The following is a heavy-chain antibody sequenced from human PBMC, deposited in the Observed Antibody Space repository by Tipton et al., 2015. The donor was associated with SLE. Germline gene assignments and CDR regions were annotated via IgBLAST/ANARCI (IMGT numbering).Heavy chain of an antibody. D-gene: IGHD2-15*01. Sequence: TLSLTCAVYGGSFSGYYWSWIRQPPGKGLVWIGEINHIGSTHYNPSLKSRVTISVDTSQTQFSLKLRSVTAADTAVYYCAGAWQGYCSGGTCYVLDYWGQGTLVTVSS. CDR1: GGSFSGYY. CDR3: AGAWQGYCSGGTCYVLDY. V-gene: IGHV4-34*01. CDR2: INHIGST. J-gene: IGHJ4*02.